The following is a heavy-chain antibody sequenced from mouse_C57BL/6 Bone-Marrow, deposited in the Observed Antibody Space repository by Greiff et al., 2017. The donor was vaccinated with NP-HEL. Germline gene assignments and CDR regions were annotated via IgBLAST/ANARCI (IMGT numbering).Heavy chain of an antibody. V-gene: IGHV1-69*01. CDR1: GYTFTSYW. CDR3: AREYDYDVEDHYFDY. Sequence: VQLQQPGAELVMPGASVKLSCKASGYTFTSYWMHWVKQRPGQGLEWIGEIDPSDSYTNSNQKFKGKSTLTVDKSSSTAYMQLSSLTSEDSAVYYCAREYDYDVEDHYFDYWGQGTTLTVSS. D-gene: IGHD2-4*01. J-gene: IGHJ2*01. CDR2: IDPSDSYT.